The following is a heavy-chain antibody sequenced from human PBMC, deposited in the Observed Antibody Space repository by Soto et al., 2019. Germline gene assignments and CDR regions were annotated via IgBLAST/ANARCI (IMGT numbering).Heavy chain of an antibody. CDR2: ISSNGGTT. J-gene: IGHJ4*02. CDR1: GFTFSSYD. V-gene: IGHV3-64*01. D-gene: IGHD1-7*01. Sequence: EVQLAESGGGMVQPGGSLRLSCVASGFTFSSYDMHWVRQAPGKGLEYVSSISSNGGTTYYANSVKGRFTISRDNSKNTLYLPTGSLRAEDMAVYYCVRRGSGNYDYWGQGTLVTVSS. CDR3: VRRGSGNYDY.